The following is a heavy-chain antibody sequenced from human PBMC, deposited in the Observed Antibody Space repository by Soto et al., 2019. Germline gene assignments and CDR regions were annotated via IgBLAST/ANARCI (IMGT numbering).Heavy chain of an antibody. CDR2: ISYDGSNK. CDR1: GFTFSSYA. Sequence: GGSLRLSCAASGFTFSSYAMHWVRQAPGKGLEWVAVISYDGSNKYYADSVKGRFTISRDNSKNTLYLQMNSLRAEDTAVYYCARVLFAAMVTYYYGMDVWGQGTTVTVSS. D-gene: IGHD5-18*01. CDR3: ARVLFAAMVTYYYGMDV. V-gene: IGHV3-30-3*01. J-gene: IGHJ6*02.